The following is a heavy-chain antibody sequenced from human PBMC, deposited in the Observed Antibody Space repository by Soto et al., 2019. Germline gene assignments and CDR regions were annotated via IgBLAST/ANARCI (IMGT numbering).Heavy chain of an antibody. CDR3: ARGESVAGCDY. J-gene: IGHJ4*02. D-gene: IGHD6-19*01. CDR2: IYYSGST. Sequence: QLQLQESGPGLVKPSETLSLTCTVSGGSISSSSYYWGWIRQPPGKGLEWIGSIYYSGSTYYNPSLKSRVTISVDTSKNQFSLKLSSVTAADTAVYYCARGESVAGCDYWGQGTLVTVSS. V-gene: IGHV4-39*01. CDR1: GGSISSSSYY.